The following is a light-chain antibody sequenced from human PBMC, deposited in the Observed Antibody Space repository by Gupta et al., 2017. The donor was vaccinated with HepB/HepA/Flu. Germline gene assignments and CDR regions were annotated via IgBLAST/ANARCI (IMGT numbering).Light chain of an antibody. J-gene: IGKJ5*01. CDR2: WAS. V-gene: IGKV4-1*01. Sequence: DIVMNQSPASPAVSPVERAIINCKSSQSVLYSSNNKNYLAWYQQQPGQPPKLLIYWASTRESGVPDRSSGSGSGTDFTLTIISLQAEEVAVYYCQQYYSTPPAFGQGTRLEIK. CDR1: QSVLYSSNNKNY. CDR3: QQYYSTPPA.